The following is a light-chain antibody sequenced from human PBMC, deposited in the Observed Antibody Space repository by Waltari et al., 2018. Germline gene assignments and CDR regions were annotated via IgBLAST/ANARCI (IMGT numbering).Light chain of an antibody. J-gene: IGLJ3*02. CDR1: SGINVGTFG. CDR2: YKSDSDN. V-gene: IGLV5-45*03. CDR3: MIWHGSAWV. Sequence: QAVLTQPSSLSASAGASASLTCTLRSGINVGTFGIFWYQQKPGSPPRYLLNYKSDSDNQRGSGVPSRFSGSKEASANGGILLISGLQSDDEADYYCMIWHGSAWVFGGGTKLTVL.